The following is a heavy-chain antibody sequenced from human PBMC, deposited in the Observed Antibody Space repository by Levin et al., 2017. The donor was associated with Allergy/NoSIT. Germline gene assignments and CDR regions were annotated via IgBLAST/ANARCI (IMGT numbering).Heavy chain of an antibody. D-gene: IGHD3-10*01. Sequence: SQTLSLPCAVYGGSFRGYYWSWIRQPPGKGLEWIGEINHSGSTNYNPSLKSRVTISVDTSKNQFSLKLSSVTAADTAVYYCARGFGGPYGMDVWGQGTTVTVSS. CDR1: GGSFRGYY. V-gene: IGHV4-34*01. CDR3: ARGFGGPYGMDV. CDR2: INHSGST. J-gene: IGHJ6*02.